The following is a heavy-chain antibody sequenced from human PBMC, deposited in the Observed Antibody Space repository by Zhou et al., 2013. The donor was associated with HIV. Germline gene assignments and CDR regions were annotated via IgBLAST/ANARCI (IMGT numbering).Heavy chain of an antibody. V-gene: IGHV1-69*05. Sequence: QVQLVQSGAEVKKPGSSVKVSCKASGGTFSSYAISWVRQAPGQGLEWMGGIIPIFGTANYAQKFQGRVTITTDESTSTAYMELSSLRSEDTAVYYCARTHPPLYGGYPVGWFDPWGQGTLVTVSS. D-gene: IGHD5-12*01. CDR3: ARTHPPLYGGYPVGWFDP. J-gene: IGHJ5*02. CDR2: IIPIFGTA. CDR1: GGTFSSYA.